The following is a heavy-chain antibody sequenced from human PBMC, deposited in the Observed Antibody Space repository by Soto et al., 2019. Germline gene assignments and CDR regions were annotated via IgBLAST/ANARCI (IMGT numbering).Heavy chain of an antibody. CDR2: IYYSGST. CDR1: GGSISSGGYY. V-gene: IGHV4-31*03. CDR3: ARDGTYDSSGYYLVYAFDI. Sequence: QVQLQESGPGLVKPSQTLSLTCTVSGGSISSGGYYWSWIRQHPGKGLEWIGYIYYSGSTYYNPSLKSRVTISVDKSKNQFSLKLSSVTAADTAVYYCARDGTYDSSGYYLVYAFDIWGQGTMVTVSS. J-gene: IGHJ3*02. D-gene: IGHD3-22*01.